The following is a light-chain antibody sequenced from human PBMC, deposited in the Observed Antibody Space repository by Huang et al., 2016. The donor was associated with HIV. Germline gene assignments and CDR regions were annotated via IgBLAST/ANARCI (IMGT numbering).Light chain of an antibody. CDR3: LQHHAYPRT. Sequence: DIQLTQSPSAMSASVGDRVSITCRASQGIANYLVWFQQRPGGAPKRLMYAASSLQSGVPSRFSGSGSGTKFTLTISGLQPEDFATYYCLQHHAYPRTFGQGTKVEV. CDR1: QGIANY. CDR2: AAS. V-gene: IGKV1-17*03. J-gene: IGKJ1*01.